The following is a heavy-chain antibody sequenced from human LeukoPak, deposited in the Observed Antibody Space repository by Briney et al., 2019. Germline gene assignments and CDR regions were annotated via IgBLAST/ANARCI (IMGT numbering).Heavy chain of an antibody. CDR2: INPSGGST. CDR3: ARGPGYSSSWAYYFDH. CDR1: GYAFTSYY. J-gene: IGHJ4*02. Sequence: ASVKVSCKASGYAFTSYYMHWMRQAPGQGLEWMGMINPSGGSTSYAQNFQGRVTMTRDTSTSTVYMELSSLRSEDTAVYYCARGPGYSSSWAYYFDHWGQGSLVTVSS. D-gene: IGHD6-13*01. V-gene: IGHV1-46*01.